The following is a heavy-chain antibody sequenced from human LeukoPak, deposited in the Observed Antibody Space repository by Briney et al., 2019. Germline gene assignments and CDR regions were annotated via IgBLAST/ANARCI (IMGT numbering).Heavy chain of an antibody. CDR3: ARGMPRLEPYFDY. V-gene: IGHV4-61*05. Sequence: SETLSLTCTVSGGSISSSSYYWGWIRQPPGKGLEWIGYIYYSGSTNYNPSLKSRVTISVDTSKNQFSLKLSSVTAADTAVYYCARGMPRLEPYFDYWGQGTLVTVSS. CDR2: IYYSGST. D-gene: IGHD1-1*01. J-gene: IGHJ4*02. CDR1: GGSISSSSYY.